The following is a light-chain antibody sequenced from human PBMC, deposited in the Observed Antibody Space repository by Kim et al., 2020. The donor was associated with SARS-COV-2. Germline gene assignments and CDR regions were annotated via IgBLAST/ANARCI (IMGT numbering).Light chain of an antibody. CDR3: QQYYSPPLS. J-gene: IGKJ4*01. CDR2: ATS. V-gene: IGKV1-NL1*01. CDR1: QDISNS. Sequence: DIQMTQSPSSLSASVGDRLTLTCRASQDISNSLAWYQQTPGKAPKLLLSATSKLERGVPSRFSGSGSGTTYTLTIHSLQPEDFATYYCQQYYSPPLSFGGGTKVDIK.